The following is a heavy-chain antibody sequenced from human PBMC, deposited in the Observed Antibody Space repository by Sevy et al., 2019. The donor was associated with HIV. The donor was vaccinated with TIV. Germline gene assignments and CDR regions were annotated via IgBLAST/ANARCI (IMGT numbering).Heavy chain of an antibody. J-gene: IGHJ5*02. Sequence: KQSQTLSLTCTVSGGSISTNSYYWGWIRQPPGKGLAWIATIHYSGSTYYNPSLKSRVTISVDTSKAQFSLKLTSVTAADTSVYYCARVSWYSSGWLWFDNWGQGTLVTVSS. CDR3: ARVSWYSSGWLWFDN. D-gene: IGHD6-25*01. V-gene: IGHV4-39*01. CDR2: IHYSGST. CDR1: GGSISTNSYY.